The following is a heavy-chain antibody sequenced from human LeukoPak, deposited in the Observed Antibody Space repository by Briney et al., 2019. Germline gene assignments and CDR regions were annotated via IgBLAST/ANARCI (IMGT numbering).Heavy chain of an antibody. CDR1: GFTVSSNY. Sequence: GGSLRLSCAASGFTVSSNYMSWVRQAPGKGLEWVSVIYSGGSTYSADSVKGRFTISRDNSKNTVYLQMNSLRAEDTATYYCVPGNWFDPWGQGTLVTVSS. V-gene: IGHV3-66*01. CDR3: VPGNWFDP. J-gene: IGHJ5*02. CDR2: IYSGGST.